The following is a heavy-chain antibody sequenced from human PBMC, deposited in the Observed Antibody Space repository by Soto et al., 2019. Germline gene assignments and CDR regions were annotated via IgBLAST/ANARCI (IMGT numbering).Heavy chain of an antibody. CDR3: ARDLGGCSAGSCRYNWLDS. Sequence: QVQLVQSGAEVKKPGSSVKVSCKASGDTFTNYAISWVRQAPGQGLEWMGGIIPFYGTAHYAQKFQDRVTIIADTSTRTADMELSSLRPEDTAVYYCARDLGGCSAGSCRYNWLDSWGQGTLVTVSS. CDR1: GDTFTNYA. J-gene: IGHJ5*01. CDR2: IIPFYGTA. V-gene: IGHV1-69*06. D-gene: IGHD2-15*01.